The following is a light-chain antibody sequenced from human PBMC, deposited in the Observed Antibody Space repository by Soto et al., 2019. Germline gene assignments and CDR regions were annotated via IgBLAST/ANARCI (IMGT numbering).Light chain of an antibody. CDR1: SSDVGGYNY. Sequence: QSALTHPASVSWSPGHSITISCTGTSSDVGGYNYVSWYQQHPGKAPKLMIYEVSNRPSGVSNRFSGSKSGNTASLTISGLQAEEEADYYCSSYTSSTNYVFGTGTNVTXL. CDR2: EVS. J-gene: IGLJ1*01. CDR3: SSYTSSTNYV. V-gene: IGLV2-14*01.